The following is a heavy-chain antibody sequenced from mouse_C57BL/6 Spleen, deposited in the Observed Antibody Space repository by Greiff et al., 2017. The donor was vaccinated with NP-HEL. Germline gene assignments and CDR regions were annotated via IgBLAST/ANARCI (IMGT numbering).Heavy chain of an antibody. CDR1: GFTFSDFY. CDR2: SRNKANDYTT. Sequence: EVQRVESGGGLVQSGRSLRLSCATSGFTFSDFYMEGVRQAPGKGLEWIAASRNKANDYTTEYSASVKGRFIVSRDTSQSILYLQMNALRAEDTAIYYCARDVDYWGQGTSVTVSS. V-gene: IGHV7-1*01. J-gene: IGHJ4*01. CDR3: ARDVDY.